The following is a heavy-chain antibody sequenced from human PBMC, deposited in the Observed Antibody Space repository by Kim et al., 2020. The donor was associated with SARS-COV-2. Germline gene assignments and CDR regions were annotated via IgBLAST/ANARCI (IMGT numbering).Heavy chain of an antibody. J-gene: IGHJ5*02. Sequence: GGSLRLSCVASGFTFSSYAMHWVRQAPGKGLEWVAIIWYDGSNKYHADSVKGRFTISRDDSKNMLYLQMNSLRAEDTAVYYCVRDLGTLPHNSFDPWGQG. CDR3: VRDLGTLPHNSFDP. CDR2: IWYDGSNK. CDR1: GFTFSSYA. V-gene: IGHV3-33*01. D-gene: IGHD3-10*01.